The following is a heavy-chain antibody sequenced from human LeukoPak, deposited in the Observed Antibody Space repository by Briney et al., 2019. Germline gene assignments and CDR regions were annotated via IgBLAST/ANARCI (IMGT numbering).Heavy chain of an antibody. J-gene: IGHJ1*01. CDR1: GFTLSNAW. CDR2: IKSKADGETT. CDR3: TAQQH. Sequence: GGSLRLSCAASGFTLSNAWMSWVRQAPGEGLEWVGRIKSKADGETTDYAAPVKGRFTISRDDSKNTLHLQMTSLKTEDTAMYYCTAQQHWGQGTLVTVSS. V-gene: IGHV3-15*01.